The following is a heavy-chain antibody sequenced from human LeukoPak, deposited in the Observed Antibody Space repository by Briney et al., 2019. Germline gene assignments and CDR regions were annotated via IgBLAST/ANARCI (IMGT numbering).Heavy chain of an antibody. J-gene: IGHJ5*02. CDR1: GFSLRTSGVG. CDR3: AHAIAVAGTGWFDP. D-gene: IGHD6-19*01. Sequence: SGPTLVNPTQTLTLTCTFSGFSLRTSGVGVGWIRQPPGKALEWLALIYWNDDKRYSPSLKSRLTITKDTSKNQVVLTMTNMDPVDTATYYCAHAIAVAGTGWFDPWGQGTLVTVSS. CDR2: IYWNDDK. V-gene: IGHV2-5*01.